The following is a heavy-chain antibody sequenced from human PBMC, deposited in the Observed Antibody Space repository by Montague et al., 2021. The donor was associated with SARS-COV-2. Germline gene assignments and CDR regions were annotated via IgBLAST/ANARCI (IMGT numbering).Heavy chain of an antibody. Sequence: SETLSLTCCVSSGSIISSGYYWGWIRQPPGKELEWIGNIYYSGTTYYNPSLQSRGTISVDTSKNHLSLRLSSVTAADTALYFCARVMIRGVTTPFDYWGQGSLVTVSS. CDR1: SGSIISSGYY. V-gene: IGHV4-39*02. CDR2: IYYSGTT. CDR3: ARVMIRGVTTPFDY. J-gene: IGHJ4*02. D-gene: IGHD3-10*01.